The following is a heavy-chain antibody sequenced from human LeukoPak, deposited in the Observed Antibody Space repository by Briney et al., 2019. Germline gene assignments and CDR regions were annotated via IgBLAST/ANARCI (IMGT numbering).Heavy chain of an antibody. V-gene: IGHV4-59*01. CDR1: GGSISSYY. D-gene: IGHD3-22*01. CDR3: AREIDSSGYYNTYYFDY. J-gene: IGHJ4*02. CDR2: IYYSGST. Sequence: SETLSLTCTVSGGSISSYYWSWIRQPPGKGLEWIGYIYYSGSTNYNPSLKSRVTISVDTSKNQFSLKLSSVTAADTAVYYCAREIDSSGYYNTYYFDYWGQGTLVTVSS.